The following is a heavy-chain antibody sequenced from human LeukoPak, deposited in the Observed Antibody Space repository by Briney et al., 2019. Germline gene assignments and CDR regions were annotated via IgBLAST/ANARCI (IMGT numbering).Heavy chain of an antibody. Sequence: ASVKVSCKASGYTFTSYGISWVRQAPGQGLEWMGWISAYNGNTNYAQKFQGRVTMTRDTSTSTVYMELSSLRSEDTAVYYCAREEGRKWLVNYWGQGTLVTVSS. D-gene: IGHD6-19*01. CDR3: AREEGRKWLVNY. J-gene: IGHJ4*02. CDR1: GYTFTSYG. CDR2: ISAYNGNT. V-gene: IGHV1-18*01.